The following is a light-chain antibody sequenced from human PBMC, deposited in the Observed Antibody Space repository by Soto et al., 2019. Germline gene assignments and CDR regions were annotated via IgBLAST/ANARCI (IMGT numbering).Light chain of an antibody. CDR1: QTINSY. CDR2: NSS. CDR3: QHGGA. J-gene: IGKJ3*01. V-gene: IGKV1-39*01. Sequence: IQMTQSPSSLSASVGDRVTITCRASQTINSYLHWYQQKPGKAPTLLIYNSSNLQSGVPSRFSGSGSGTDFTLTISTLHPEDFATYYCQHGGAFGPGTKVDIK.